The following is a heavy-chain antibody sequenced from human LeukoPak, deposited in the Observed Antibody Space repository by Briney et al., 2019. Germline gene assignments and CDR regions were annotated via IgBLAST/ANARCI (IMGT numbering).Heavy chain of an antibody. V-gene: IGHV3-15*01. CDR3: STDGEYGSGTYCDF. CDR1: GFRFNKAW. J-gene: IGHJ4*02. D-gene: IGHD3-10*01. Sequence: GGSLRLSCEASGFRFNKAWMNWVRQAPGKEPEWVGRIQSKSDGGTTEYAAPVKGRFTISRDDSKNTLYLQMSSLKAEDTALYYCSTDGEYGSGTYCDFWGQGTLVTVSS. CDR2: IQSKSDGGTT.